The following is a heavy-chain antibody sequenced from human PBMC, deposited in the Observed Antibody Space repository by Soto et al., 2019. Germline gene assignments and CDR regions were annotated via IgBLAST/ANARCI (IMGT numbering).Heavy chain of an antibody. D-gene: IGHD3-10*01. CDR1: GGSISSGGYY. CDR2: IYYSGST. CDR3: ARVKGHMVRGVMIGNWFDH. Sequence: QVQLQESGPGLVKPSQTLSLTCTVSGGSISSGGYYWSWIRQHPGKGLEWIGYIYYSGSTYYNPSLKSRVTISVDTSKNQFSLKLSSVTAADTAVYYCARVKGHMVRGVMIGNWFDHWGQGTLVTVSS. V-gene: IGHV4-31*03. J-gene: IGHJ5*02.